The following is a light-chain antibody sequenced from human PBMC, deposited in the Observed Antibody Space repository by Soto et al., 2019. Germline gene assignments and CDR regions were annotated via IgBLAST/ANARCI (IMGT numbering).Light chain of an antibody. J-gene: IGKJ4*01. CDR2: DAS. Sequence: DIQMTQSPSSLSASVGDRFTITCQASQDIRTSLNWYQQRAGKAPKLLIYDASNLQAGVPSRFSGSGSGADFNFKITSLQPEDIAMYYCQQYDSLPLTFGGGTKVDIK. CDR3: QQYDSLPLT. V-gene: IGKV1-33*01. CDR1: QDIRTS.